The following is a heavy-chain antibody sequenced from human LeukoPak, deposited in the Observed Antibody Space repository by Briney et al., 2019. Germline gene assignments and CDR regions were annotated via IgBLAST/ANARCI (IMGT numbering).Heavy chain of an antibody. CDR1: GFTFSSYT. V-gene: IGHV3-21*01. D-gene: IGHD6-19*01. J-gene: IGHJ4*02. Sequence: GESLRLSCAASGFTFSSYTMSWARQAPGRGLQWVSSISSSGTNINYADSVKGRFTVSRDNAKNSLYLQMNSLRAEDTAVYYCARLGKYSSGWYDFEYWGQGALVTVSS. CDR2: ISSSGTNI. CDR3: ARLGKYSSGWYDFEY.